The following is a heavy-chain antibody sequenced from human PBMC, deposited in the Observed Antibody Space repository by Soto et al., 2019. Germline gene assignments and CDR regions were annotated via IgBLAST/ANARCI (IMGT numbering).Heavy chain of an antibody. Sequence: PSETRSLTCTVSGDSISSYYWSWLRQPPGKGLEWIGYIYYGGSTNYNPSLKSRVTISVDTSKNQFSLKLNSVTAADTAVYYCARTGRYYDILTGYYGSYYFEHWGQGTLVTVSS. D-gene: IGHD3-9*01. CDR1: GDSISSYY. J-gene: IGHJ4*02. CDR3: ARTGRYYDILTGYYGSYYFEH. V-gene: IGHV4-59*01. CDR2: IYYGGST.